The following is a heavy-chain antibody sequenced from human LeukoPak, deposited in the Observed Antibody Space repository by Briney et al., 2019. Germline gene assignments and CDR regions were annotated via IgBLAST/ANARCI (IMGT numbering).Heavy chain of an antibody. V-gene: IGHV4-38-2*02. Sequence: KPSETLSLTCSVSGYSISSGYYWGWIRQPPGEGLEWIGSIYHSGTTYYDWSLESRVTISVDTSKNQFSLKVSSVTAADTAFYYCARGGDGLLGDYWGQGILVIVSS. CDR3: ARGGDGLLGDY. CDR1: GYSISSGYY. CDR2: IYHSGTT. D-gene: IGHD5-12*01. J-gene: IGHJ4*02.